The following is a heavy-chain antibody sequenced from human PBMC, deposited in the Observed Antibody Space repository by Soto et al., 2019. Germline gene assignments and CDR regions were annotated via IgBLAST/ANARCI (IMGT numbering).Heavy chain of an antibody. J-gene: IGHJ4*02. CDR3: AKDLGASGIVGPILFDY. CDR2: ISGSGGTT. D-gene: IGHD1-26*01. V-gene: IGHV3-23*01. CDR1: GFTFSIYA. Sequence: WGSLRVGCASSGFTFSIYAMNWVRQAPGRGLEWVSAISGSGGTTYYADSVKGRFTISRDNSKNTLYMQMKSLRAEDTAVYYCAKDLGASGIVGPILFDYWGQGTMVTVSS.